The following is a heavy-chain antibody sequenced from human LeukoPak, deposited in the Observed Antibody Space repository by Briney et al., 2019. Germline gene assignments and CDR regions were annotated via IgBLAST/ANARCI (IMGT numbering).Heavy chain of an antibody. Sequence: ASVKVSCKASGGTFSSYAISWVRQAPGQGLEWMGGIIPIFGTANYAQKFQGRVTITADKSTSTAYMELSSLRSEDTAVYYCARDWGTTGTTGWFDPWAREPWSPSPQ. D-gene: IGHD1-1*01. V-gene: IGHV1-69*06. CDR3: ARDWGTTGTTGWFDP. CDR1: GGTFSSYA. CDR2: IIPIFGTA. J-gene: IGHJ5*02.